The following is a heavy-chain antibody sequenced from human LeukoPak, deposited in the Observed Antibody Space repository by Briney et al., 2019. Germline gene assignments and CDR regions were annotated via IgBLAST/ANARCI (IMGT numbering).Heavy chain of an antibody. V-gene: IGHV1-8*01. CDR2: MNPNSGNT. CDR1: GYTFTSYD. Sequence: GASVKVSCKASGYTFTSYDINWVRQATGQGLEWMGWMNPNSGNTGYAQKFQGRVTMTRNTSISTAYMELSSLRSEDTAVYYCARSVATTCAGYYYYYMDVWGKGTTVTVSS. J-gene: IGHJ6*03. CDR3: ARSVATTCAGYYYYYMDV. D-gene: IGHD5-12*01.